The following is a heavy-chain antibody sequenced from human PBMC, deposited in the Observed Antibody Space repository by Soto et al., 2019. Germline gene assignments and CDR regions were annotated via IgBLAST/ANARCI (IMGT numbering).Heavy chain of an antibody. CDR1: GYTFTSYG. J-gene: IGHJ5*02. CDR2: ISAYNGNT. Sequence: ASVKVSCKASGYTFTSYGISWVRQAPGQGLEWMGWISAYNGNTNYAQKLQGRVTMTTDTSTSTAYMELRSLRSDDTAVYYCARDGEITIFGVVMGGPNWFDPWGQGTPVTVSS. CDR3: ARDGEITIFGVVMGGPNWFDP. V-gene: IGHV1-18*01. D-gene: IGHD3-3*01.